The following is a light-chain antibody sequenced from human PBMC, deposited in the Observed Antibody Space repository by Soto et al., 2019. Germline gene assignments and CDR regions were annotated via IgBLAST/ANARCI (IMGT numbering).Light chain of an antibody. Sequence: QSVLTQPPSVSGAPGQRVTISCTGSSSNIGAGYDVHWYQQLPGTAPKLLIYDNNNRPSGVPDRFSGSKSGTSASLAITGLQAEDDADYYCSTWDDSLNGYVFATGTKVTVL. V-gene: IGLV1-40*01. CDR1: SSNIGAGYD. J-gene: IGLJ1*01. CDR2: DNN. CDR3: STWDDSLNGYV.